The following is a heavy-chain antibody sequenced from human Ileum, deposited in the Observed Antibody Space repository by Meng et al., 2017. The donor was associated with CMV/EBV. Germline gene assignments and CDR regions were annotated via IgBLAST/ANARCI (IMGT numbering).Heavy chain of an antibody. V-gene: IGHV3-43D*03. D-gene: IGHD6-13*01. Sequence: GESLKISCAASGFTLDDYAMHWVRQAPGKGLEWVSLISWGGGSASYADSVKGRFTISRDNSKNSLFLQMNSLRAEDTALYYCAREYSSGWWYFDHWGQGTLVTVSS. CDR1: GFTLDDYA. CDR2: ISWGGGSA. CDR3: AREYSSGWWYFDH. J-gene: IGHJ4*02.